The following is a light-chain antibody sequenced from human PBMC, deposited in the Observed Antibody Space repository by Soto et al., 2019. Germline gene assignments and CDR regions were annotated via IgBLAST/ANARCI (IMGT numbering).Light chain of an antibody. Sequence: EIVMTQSPATLSVSQGERATLSCRASQSVSSNLAWYQQKPGQAPRLLIYRASTRATGIPARFSGSGSGTEFTLTISSLQSEDFAVYYCQQYHHWPPITFGQGTRLEIK. CDR3: QQYHHWPPIT. CDR2: RAS. CDR1: QSVSSN. J-gene: IGKJ5*01. V-gene: IGKV3D-15*01.